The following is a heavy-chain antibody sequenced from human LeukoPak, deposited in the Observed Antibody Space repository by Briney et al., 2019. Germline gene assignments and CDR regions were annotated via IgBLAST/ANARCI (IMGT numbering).Heavy chain of an antibody. J-gene: IGHJ5*02. CDR2: ISSSSSTI. CDR1: GFTFSSYG. Sequence: GGSLRLSCAASGFTFSSYGMHWVRQAPGKGLEWVSYISSSSSTIYYADSVKGRFTISRDNSKNTLYLQMNSLRAEDTAVYYCAKRVAGTAYWFDPWGQGTLVTVSS. CDR3: AKRVAGTAYWFDP. V-gene: IGHV3-48*01. D-gene: IGHD6-19*01.